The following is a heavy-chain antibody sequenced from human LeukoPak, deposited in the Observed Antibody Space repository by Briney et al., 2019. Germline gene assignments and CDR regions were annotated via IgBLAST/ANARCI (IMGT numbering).Heavy chain of an antibody. CDR2: IYRSGSA. CDR3: ASQPDYCSSTSCLRWYYYMDV. Sequence: SETLSLTCTVSGYSISSGYYWGWIRQPPGEGLEWIGNIYRSGSAYYNPSLKSRVTISVDTSKNQFSLKLSSVTAADTAVYYCASQPDYCSSTSCLRWYYYMDVWGKGTTVTVSS. CDR1: GYSISSGYY. J-gene: IGHJ6*03. D-gene: IGHD2-2*01. V-gene: IGHV4-38-2*02.